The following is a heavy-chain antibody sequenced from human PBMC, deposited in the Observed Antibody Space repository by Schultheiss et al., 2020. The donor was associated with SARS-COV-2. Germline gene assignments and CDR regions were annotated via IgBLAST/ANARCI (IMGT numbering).Heavy chain of an antibody. CDR2: ISYDGSNK. Sequence: GGSLRLSCAASGFTFSSYAMHWVRQAPGKGLEWVAVISYDGSNKYYADSVKGRFTISRDNAKNSLYLQVNSLRAEDTAVYYCARAPLSSSLRRGYYGMDVWGQGTTVTVSS. J-gene: IGHJ6*02. D-gene: IGHD6-13*01. V-gene: IGHV3-30-3*01. CDR1: GFTFSSYA. CDR3: ARAPLSSSLRRGYYGMDV.